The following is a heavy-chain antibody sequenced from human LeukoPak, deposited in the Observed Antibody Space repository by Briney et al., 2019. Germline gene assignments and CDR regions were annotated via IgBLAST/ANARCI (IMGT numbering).Heavy chain of an antibody. CDR3: ATEGYASNWYPD. D-gene: IGHD6-13*01. CDR1: SGSISSSY. J-gene: IGHJ4*02. CDR2: ISYSGTT. V-gene: IGHV4-59*01. Sequence: SDTLSLTCTVSSGSISSSYWAWIRQSPGEGLESIGYISYSGTTNYNPSFESRVTISVDTSKNQFSLKLRSVTAADTAVYYCATEGYASNWYPDWGQGILVTVSS.